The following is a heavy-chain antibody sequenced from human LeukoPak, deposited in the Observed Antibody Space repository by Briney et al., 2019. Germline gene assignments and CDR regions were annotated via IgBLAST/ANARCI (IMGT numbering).Heavy chain of an antibody. CDR1: GFTFSSYG. Sequence: PGGSLRLSCAASGFTFSSYGMHWVRQAPGKGLEWVAVIWYDGSNKYYADSVKGRFTISRDNSKNTLYLQMNSLRAEDTAVYYCARGLAVAIYYYYGMDVWGQGTTVTVSS. CDR3: ARGLAVAIYYYYGMDV. J-gene: IGHJ6*02. D-gene: IGHD3-9*01. V-gene: IGHV3-33*01. CDR2: IWYDGSNK.